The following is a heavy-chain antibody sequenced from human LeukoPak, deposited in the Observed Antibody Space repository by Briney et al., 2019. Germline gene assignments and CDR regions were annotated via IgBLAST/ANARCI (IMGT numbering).Heavy chain of an antibody. CDR2: IYPGDSDT. D-gene: IGHD3-22*01. CDR1: GYRFTSYW. CDR3: AIGRLDDNWFDP. Sequence: GGSLKISFQGSGYRFTSYWIGWVRPMPGKGLEWMGIIYPGDSDTRYSPSFQGQVTISADKSISTAYLQWSSLKASDTAMYYCAIGRLDDNWFDPWGQGTLVTVPS. V-gene: IGHV5-51*01. J-gene: IGHJ5*02.